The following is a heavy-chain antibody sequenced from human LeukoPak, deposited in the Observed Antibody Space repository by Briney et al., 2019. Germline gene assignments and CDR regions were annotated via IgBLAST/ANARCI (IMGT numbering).Heavy chain of an antibody. CDR3: AREKCSSPCLEDYFDY. D-gene: IGHD2-2*01. V-gene: IGHV3-30*04. Sequence: GGSLRLSCAASGFALRSYTVTWVRQAPGKGLEWVAVISYDGSNKYYADSVKGRFTISRDNSKNTLYLQMNSLRAEDTAIYYCAREKCSSPCLEDYFDYWGQGTLVTVSS. CDR2: ISYDGSNK. J-gene: IGHJ4*02. CDR1: GFALRSYT.